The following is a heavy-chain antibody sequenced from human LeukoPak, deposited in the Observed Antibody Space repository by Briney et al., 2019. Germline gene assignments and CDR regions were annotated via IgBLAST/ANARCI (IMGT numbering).Heavy chain of an antibody. CDR1: GFTVSSNY. V-gene: IGHV3-66*02. J-gene: IGHJ5*02. D-gene: IGHD4-17*01. Sequence: PGGSLRLSCAASGFTVSSNYMSWVRQAPGKGLEWVSVIYSGGSTYYADSVKGRFTISRDNSKNTLYLQMNSLRAEDTAVYYCARHSTDYGDYNWFDPWDQGTLVTVSS. CDR2: IYSGGST. CDR3: ARHSTDYGDYNWFDP.